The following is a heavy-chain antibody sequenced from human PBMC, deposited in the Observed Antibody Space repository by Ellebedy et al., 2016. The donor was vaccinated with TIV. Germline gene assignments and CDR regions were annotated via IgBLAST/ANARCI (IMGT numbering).Heavy chain of an antibody. CDR2: INIQNGRT. Sequence: ASVKVSCKASGYTFTTYGISWVRQAPGQGLEWMGWINIQNGRTNYAQKLQGRVTMTTDTSTSTAHMELKSLRSDDTAVYYCVREGEVAGTVFFQHWGQGTLVTVSS. D-gene: IGHD6-19*01. CDR1: GYTFTTYG. V-gene: IGHV1-18*01. J-gene: IGHJ1*01. CDR3: VREGEVAGTVFFQH.